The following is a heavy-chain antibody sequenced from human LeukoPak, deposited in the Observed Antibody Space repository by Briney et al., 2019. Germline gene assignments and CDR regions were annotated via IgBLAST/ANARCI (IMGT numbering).Heavy chain of an antibody. V-gene: IGHV4-34*01. D-gene: IGHD5-24*01. J-gene: IGHJ4*02. Sequence: PSETLSLTCAVYGGSFSGYYWSWIRQPPGKGLEWIGEINHSGSTNYNPSLKSRVTISVDTSKNQVSLKLTSVTAADTAVYYCARLRWLQLGYFDYWGQGTLVTVSS. CDR1: GGSFSGYY. CDR2: INHSGST. CDR3: ARLRWLQLGYFDY.